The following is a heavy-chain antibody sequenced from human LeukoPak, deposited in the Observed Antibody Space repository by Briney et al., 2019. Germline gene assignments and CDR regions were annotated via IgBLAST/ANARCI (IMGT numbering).Heavy chain of an antibody. D-gene: IGHD6-19*01. CDR3: AKDHEQWLVRTEYMDV. J-gene: IGHJ6*03. Sequence: GGSLRLSCADSGFTFSSYSMNWVRQAPGKGLEWVSYISSSSSTIYYADSVKGRFTISRDNSKNTLYLQMNSLRAEDTAVYYCAKDHEQWLVRTEYMDVWGKGTTVTVSS. CDR2: ISSSSSTI. V-gene: IGHV3-48*01. CDR1: GFTFSSYS.